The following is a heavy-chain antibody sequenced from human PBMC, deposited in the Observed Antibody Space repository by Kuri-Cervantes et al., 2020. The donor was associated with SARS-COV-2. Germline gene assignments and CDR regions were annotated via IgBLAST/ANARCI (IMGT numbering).Heavy chain of an antibody. J-gene: IGHJ4*02. Sequence: SETLSLTCAVYGGSFSGYYWSWIRQPPGKGLEWIGEINHSGSTNYNPSLKSRVTISVDTSKNQFSLKLSSVTAADTAVYYCARAGIAFDYWGQGTLVTVSS. D-gene: IGHD6-13*01. CDR1: GGSFSGYY. CDR3: ARAGIAFDY. CDR2: INHSGST. V-gene: IGHV4-34*01.